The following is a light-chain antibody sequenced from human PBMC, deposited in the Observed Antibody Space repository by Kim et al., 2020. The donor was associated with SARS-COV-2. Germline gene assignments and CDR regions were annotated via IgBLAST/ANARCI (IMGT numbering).Light chain of an antibody. J-gene: IGKJ1*01. Sequence: SGSPGESATRSCRDRQSVSSKLAWYQQKPGQAPRLLISGASTKATGIPAMFSSSGSGTEFTLTINRLQSEDFAVYYCQQYSNWKTFGQGTKVDIK. CDR1: QSVSSK. V-gene: IGKV3-15*01. CDR3: QQYSNWKT. CDR2: GAS.